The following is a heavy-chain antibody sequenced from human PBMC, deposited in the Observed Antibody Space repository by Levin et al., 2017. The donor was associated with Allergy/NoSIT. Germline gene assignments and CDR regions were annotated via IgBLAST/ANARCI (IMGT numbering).Heavy chain of an antibody. J-gene: IGHJ4*02. CDR1: GFTFSSYW. CDR2: INSDGSST. V-gene: IGHV3-74*01. D-gene: IGHD3-22*01. CDR3: ARGVEEYYDSSGYYLVIPNFDY. Sequence: GGSLRLSCAASGFTFSSYWMHWVRQAPGKGLVWVSRINSDGSSTSYADSVKGRFTISRDNAKNTLYLQMNSLRAEDTAVYYCARGVEEYYDSSGYYLVIPNFDYWGQGTLVTVSS.